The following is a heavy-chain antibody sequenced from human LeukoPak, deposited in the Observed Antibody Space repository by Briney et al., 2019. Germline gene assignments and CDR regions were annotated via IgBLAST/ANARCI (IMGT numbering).Heavy chain of an antibody. CDR3: ARALVGGPGAFDI. J-gene: IGHJ3*02. Sequence: GGSLRLSCAASGFTFSSHWIHWVRQAPGKGLVWVSRINTDGTVTAYADSVKGRFTISRDNAKNTLYLQTNSLRVEDTAVYYCARALVGGPGAFDIWGQGTMVTVSS. CDR2: INTDGTVT. D-gene: IGHD4-23*01. V-gene: IGHV3-74*01. CDR1: GFTFSSHW.